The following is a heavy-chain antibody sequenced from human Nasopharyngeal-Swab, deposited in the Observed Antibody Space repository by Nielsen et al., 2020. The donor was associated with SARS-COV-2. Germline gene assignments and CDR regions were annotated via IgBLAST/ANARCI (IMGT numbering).Heavy chain of an antibody. V-gene: IGHV4-30-4*01. D-gene: IGHD2-21*02. CDR2: IYYSGST. CDR1: GGSISSGDYY. J-gene: IGHJ2*01. Sequence: SETLSLTCTVSGGSISSGDYYWGWIRQPPGKGLEWIGYIYYSGSTYYNPSLKSRVTISVDTSKNQFSLKLSSVTAADTAVYYCARSGIYGGGVVTGWYFDLWGRGTLVTVSS. CDR3: ARSGIYGGGVVTGWYFDL.